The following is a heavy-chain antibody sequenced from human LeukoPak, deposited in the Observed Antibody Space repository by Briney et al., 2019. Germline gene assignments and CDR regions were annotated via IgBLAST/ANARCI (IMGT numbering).Heavy chain of an antibody. CDR2: ISYDGSNK. CDR3: AREPGYCSSTSCPGAFDI. J-gene: IGHJ3*02. D-gene: IGHD2-2*03. Sequence: GGSLRLSCAASGFTFSSYAMHWFRQAPGKGLEWVAVISYDGSNKYYADSVKGRFTISRDNSKNTLYLQMNSLRAEDTAVYYCAREPGYCSSTSCPGAFDIWGQGTMVTVSS. V-gene: IGHV3-30-3*01. CDR1: GFTFSSYA.